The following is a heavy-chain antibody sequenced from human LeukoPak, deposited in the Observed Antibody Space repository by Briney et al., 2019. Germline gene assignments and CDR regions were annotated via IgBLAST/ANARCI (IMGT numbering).Heavy chain of an antibody. V-gene: IGHV3-66*01. Sequence: PGGSLRLSCAASGFTVSSNYMSWVRQAPGKGLEWVAVIYSGGSTYYADSVKVRFTIYRDNSKNTLYLHMNSLRAEDTAVYYCARDSPTYSCVAYYWGQGTLVTVSS. J-gene: IGHJ4*02. D-gene: IGHD6-19*01. CDR1: GFTVSSNY. CDR3: ARDSPTYSCVAYY. CDR2: IYSGGST.